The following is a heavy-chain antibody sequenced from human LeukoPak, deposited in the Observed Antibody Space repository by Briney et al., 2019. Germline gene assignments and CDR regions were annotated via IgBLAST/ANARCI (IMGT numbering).Heavy chain of an antibody. V-gene: IGHV1-2*02. CDR3: ARDDIAAAGFNY. CDR1: GYTFTGYY. CDR2: INPSSGGT. D-gene: IGHD6-13*01. Sequence: ASVKVSCKASGYTFTGYYMHWVRQAPGQGLEWMGWINPSSGGTNYAQKFQGRVTMTRDTSISTAYMELSRLRSDDTAVYYCARDDIAAAGFNYWGQGTLVTVSS. J-gene: IGHJ4*02.